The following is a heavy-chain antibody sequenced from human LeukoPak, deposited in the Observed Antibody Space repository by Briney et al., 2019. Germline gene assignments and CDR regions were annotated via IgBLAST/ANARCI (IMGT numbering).Heavy chain of an antibody. J-gene: IGHJ3*02. CDR1: GFTFSSYG. CDR2: IWYDGSNK. D-gene: IGHD2-15*01. Sequence: GRSLRLSCAASGFTFSSYGMHWVRQAPGKGLEWVAVIWYDGSNKYYADSVKGRFTISRDNSKNTLYLQMNSLRAEDTAVYYCATVLCGSCLNDAFDIWGQGTMVTVSS. CDR3: ATVLCGSCLNDAFDI. V-gene: IGHV3-33*01.